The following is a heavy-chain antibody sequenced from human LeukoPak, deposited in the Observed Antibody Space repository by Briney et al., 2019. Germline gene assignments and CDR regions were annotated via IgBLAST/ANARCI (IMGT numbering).Heavy chain of an antibody. Sequence: GGSLRLSCAASGFTFSSYAMSWVRQAPGKGLEWVSGISGSGGSTYYADSVKGRFTISRDNAKNSLYLQMNSLRAEDTAVYYCARDRDYGDYSGAFDIWGQGTMVTVSS. D-gene: IGHD4-17*01. CDR1: GFTFSSYA. CDR3: ARDRDYGDYSGAFDI. V-gene: IGHV3-23*01. J-gene: IGHJ3*02. CDR2: ISGSGGST.